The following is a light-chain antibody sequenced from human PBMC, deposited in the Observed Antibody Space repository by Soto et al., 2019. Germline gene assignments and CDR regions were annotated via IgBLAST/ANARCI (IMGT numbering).Light chain of an antibody. CDR3: QQYGSSPQT. Sequence: EIVLTQSPGTLSLSPGERATLSCRASQSVSSSYLAWYQQKPGQAPRLLIYGASSRATDIPDRFSGSGSGTDFTLTISRMEPEDFAVYYCQQYGSSPQTFGQETRLEIK. J-gene: IGKJ5*01. CDR1: QSVSSSY. CDR2: GAS. V-gene: IGKV3-20*01.